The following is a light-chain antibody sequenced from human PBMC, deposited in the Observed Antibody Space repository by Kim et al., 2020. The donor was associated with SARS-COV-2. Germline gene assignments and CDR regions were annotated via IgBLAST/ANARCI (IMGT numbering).Light chain of an antibody. CDR1: SHRSYY. V-gene: IGLV3-19*01. J-gene: IGLJ2*01. CDR3: NSRDSNDNVV. Sequence: VALGQTVRITCQGDSHRSYYATWYQQKQGQAPIVVIYGKNNRPSGIPDRFSGSSSGNTASLTITGTQAGDEADYYCNSRDSNDNVVFGGGTQLTVL. CDR2: GKN.